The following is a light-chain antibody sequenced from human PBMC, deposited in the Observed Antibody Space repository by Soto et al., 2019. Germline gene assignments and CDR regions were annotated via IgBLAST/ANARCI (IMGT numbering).Light chain of an antibody. CDR3: QQRSDWPLT. Sequence: EIVLTQSPPTLSLSPGERATLSCRASQSVSSYFAWYQQKAGQAPRLLIYDASTRAAGIPARFSGSGSGTDFTLTISSLEPEDFAVYYCQQRSDWPLTFGGGTKVEIK. CDR2: DAS. CDR1: QSVSSY. V-gene: IGKV3-11*01. J-gene: IGKJ4*01.